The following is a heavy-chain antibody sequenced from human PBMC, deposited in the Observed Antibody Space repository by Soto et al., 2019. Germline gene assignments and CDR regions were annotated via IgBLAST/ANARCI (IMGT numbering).Heavy chain of an antibody. CDR1: GGTFSSYA. CDR3: ARVQQSIAALDY. J-gene: IGHJ4*02. V-gene: IGHV1-69*01. CDR2: IIPIFGTA. D-gene: IGHD6-6*01. Sequence: ASVKVSCKASGGTFSSYAISWVRQAPGQGLEWMGGIIPIFGTANYAQKFQGRVTITADESTSTAYMELSSLRSEDTAVSYCARVQQSIAALDYWGEGTLVTVSS.